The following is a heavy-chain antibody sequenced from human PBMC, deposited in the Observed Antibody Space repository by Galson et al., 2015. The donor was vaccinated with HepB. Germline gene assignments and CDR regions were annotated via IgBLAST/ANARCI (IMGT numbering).Heavy chain of an antibody. CDR2: IYPGDSDT. V-gene: IGHV5-51*01. CDR1: GYRFSSYW. Sequence: QSGAEVKKPGESLKISCKGSGYRFSSYWIAWVRQMPGKGLEWMGIIYPGDSDTRYSTSFPGQVTISADKSISTAYLQWSSLKASDSAMYYCARHGGYSTGWYITAIDYWGQGTPVTVSS. J-gene: IGHJ4*02. CDR3: ARHGGYSTGWYITAIDY. D-gene: IGHD6-13*01.